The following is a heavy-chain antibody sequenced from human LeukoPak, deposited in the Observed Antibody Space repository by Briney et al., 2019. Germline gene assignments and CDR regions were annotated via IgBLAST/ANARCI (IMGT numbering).Heavy chain of an antibody. D-gene: IGHD1-26*01. J-gene: IGHJ4*02. CDR1: GFSFSSYW. Sequence: PGGSLRLSCAASGFSFSSYWMHWVRQAPGKGLVWVSRINTDGSSTTYAASVKGRFTISRDNAKNTLYLQMDSLRAEDTAVYYCARDIPLCSNLGPAPDYWGQGTLVTVSS. V-gene: IGHV3-74*01. CDR3: ARDIPLCSNLGPAPDY. CDR2: INTDGSST.